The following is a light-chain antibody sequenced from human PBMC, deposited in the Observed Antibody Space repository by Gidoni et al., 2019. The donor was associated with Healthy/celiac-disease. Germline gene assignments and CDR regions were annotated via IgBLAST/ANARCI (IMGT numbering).Light chain of an antibody. CDR1: SPNTGSNT. CDR2: SNN. J-gene: IGLJ3*02. V-gene: IGLV1-44*01. CDR3: AAWDDSLNGWV. Sequence: QSVLTQPPSASGTPGQRVTISCSGSSPNTGSNTVTWYQQRPGTAPKLLIHSNNQRPSGVPDRFSGSKSGTSASLAISGLQSEDEADYYCAAWDDSLNGWVFGGGTKLTVL.